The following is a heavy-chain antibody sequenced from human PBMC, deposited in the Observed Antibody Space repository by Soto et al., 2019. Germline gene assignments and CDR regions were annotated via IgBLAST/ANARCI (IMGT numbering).Heavy chain of an antibody. V-gene: IGHV3-64*01. J-gene: IGHJ3*02. Sequence: PGGSLRLSCAASGFNFSSYAMHWVRQAPGKGLEYVSAISSNGGSTYYANSVKGRFTISRDNSKNTLYLQMGSLRAEDMAVYYCARYCSSTSCSIYDAFEIWGQGTMVTVSS. D-gene: IGHD2-2*01. CDR1: GFNFSSYA. CDR2: ISSNGGST. CDR3: ARYCSSTSCSIYDAFEI.